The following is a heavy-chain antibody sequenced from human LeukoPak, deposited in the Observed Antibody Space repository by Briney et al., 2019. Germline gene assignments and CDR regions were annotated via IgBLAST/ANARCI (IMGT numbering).Heavy chain of an antibody. CDR1: GGSFNIYY. J-gene: IGHJ6*03. CDR2: MNDGGTI. Sequence: SETLSLTCAVYGGSFNIYYWSWIRQSPEKGLEWIGEMNDGGTINYNPSLLSRVTVSLDRSKNQFSLRLTSVTTADTAVYYCARRWNYGRNYYIDVWGNGATVTVSS. CDR3: ARRWNYGRNYYIDV. D-gene: IGHD1-7*01. V-gene: IGHV4-34*01.